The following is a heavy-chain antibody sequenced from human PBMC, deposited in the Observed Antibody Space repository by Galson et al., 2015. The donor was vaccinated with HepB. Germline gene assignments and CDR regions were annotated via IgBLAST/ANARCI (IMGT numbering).Heavy chain of an antibody. CDR2: IYYSGST. J-gene: IGHJ6*03. CDR3: ARGDGSYYYYYYMDV. CDR1: GGSISSYY. D-gene: IGHD2-15*01. Sequence: LSLTCTVSGGSISSYYWSWIRQPPGKGLEWIGYIYYSGSTNYNPSLKSRVTISVDTSKNQFSLKLSSVTAADTAVYYCARGDGSYYYYYYMDVWGKGTTVTVSS. V-gene: IGHV4-59*01.